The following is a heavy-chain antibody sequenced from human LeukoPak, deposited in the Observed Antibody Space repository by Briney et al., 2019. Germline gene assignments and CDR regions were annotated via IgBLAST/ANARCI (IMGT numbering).Heavy chain of an antibody. D-gene: IGHD1-26*01. V-gene: IGHV4-30-2*01. CDR3: ARHSGASPHYFDY. Sequence: PSQTLSLTCAVSGGSISSGGYSWSWIRQPPGKGLEWIGYIYHSGSTYYNPSLKSRVTISVDRSKNQFSLKLSSVTAADTAIYYCARHSGASPHYFDYWGQGALVTVSS. CDR1: GGSISSGGYS. CDR2: IYHSGST. J-gene: IGHJ4*02.